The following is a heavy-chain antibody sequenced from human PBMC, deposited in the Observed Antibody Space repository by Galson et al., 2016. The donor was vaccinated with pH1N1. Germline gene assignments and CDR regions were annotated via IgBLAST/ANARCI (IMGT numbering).Heavy chain of an antibody. CDR1: GFIFRNYA. D-gene: IGHD3-3*01. V-gene: IGHV3-23*01. J-gene: IGHJ6*03. CDR2: ISASGTIT. Sequence: SLRLSCAASGFIFRNYAMSWVRQAPGKGLEWVSAISASGTITYYADSVQGRYIISRDNSGNALYLQMNSLRAEDTAAYYCATNGTSIFGFTTSPAHNYDVDVWGQGTTVIVSS. CDR3: ATNGTSIFGFTTSPAHNYDVDV.